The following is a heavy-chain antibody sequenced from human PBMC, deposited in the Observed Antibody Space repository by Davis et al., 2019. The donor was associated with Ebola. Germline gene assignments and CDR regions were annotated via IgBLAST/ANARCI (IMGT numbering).Heavy chain of an antibody. J-gene: IGHJ4*02. D-gene: IGHD2-8*02. Sequence: GESLKISCAASGFSLSSYSMNWVRQAPGKGLEWVSGISNSGGYTYYADSVKGRFTISRDNSKDTVYLQMNSLRVEDTAVYYCWSFFGYWGQGTLVTVSS. CDR2: ISNSGGYT. CDR1: GFSLSSYS. V-gene: IGHV3-23*01. CDR3: WSFFGY.